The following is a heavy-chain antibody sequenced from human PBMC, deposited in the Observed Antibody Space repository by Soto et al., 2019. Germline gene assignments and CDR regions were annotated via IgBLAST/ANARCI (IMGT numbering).Heavy chain of an antibody. Sequence: SETLSLTCTVSGGSVTNSSYYWGWIRQSPGKGLEWIGSVYYRGRSYSKSSVKSRVTISVDTSKYRFSLSLNSVTASDTAVYFSVSQRTTVPTQAYFDYWGTGALVTVSS. CDR3: VSQRTTVPTQAYFDY. D-gene: IGHD4-17*01. CDR2: VYYRGRS. V-gene: IGHV4-39*01. J-gene: IGHJ4*02. CDR1: GGSVTNSSYY.